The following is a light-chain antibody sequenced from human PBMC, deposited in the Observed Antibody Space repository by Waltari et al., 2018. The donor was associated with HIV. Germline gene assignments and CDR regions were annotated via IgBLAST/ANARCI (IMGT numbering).Light chain of an antibody. CDR3: NSYTSSSTLV. J-gene: IGLJ2*01. Sequence: QSALTQPASVSGSPGQSITISCTGTSRDVGGYNYVPWYQQHPGKAPKLMIYEVSNRPSGVSNRFSGSKSGNTASLTISGLQAEDEADYYCNSYTSSSTLVFGGGTKLTVL. CDR2: EVS. CDR1: SRDVGGYNY. V-gene: IGLV2-14*01.